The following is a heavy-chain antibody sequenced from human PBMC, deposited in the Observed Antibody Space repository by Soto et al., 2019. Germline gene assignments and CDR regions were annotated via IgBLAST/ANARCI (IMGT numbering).Heavy chain of an antibody. J-gene: IGHJ3*02. CDR3: ARDRNRQQLASGAFDI. CDR2: IWYDGSNK. CDR1: GFTFSSYG. D-gene: IGHD6-13*01. V-gene: IGHV3-33*01. Sequence: GGSLRLSCAASGFTFSSYGMHWVRQAPGKGLEWVAVIWYDGSNKYYADSVKGRFTISRDNSKNTLYLQMNSLRAEDTAVYYCARDRNRQQLASGAFDIWGQGTMVTVSS.